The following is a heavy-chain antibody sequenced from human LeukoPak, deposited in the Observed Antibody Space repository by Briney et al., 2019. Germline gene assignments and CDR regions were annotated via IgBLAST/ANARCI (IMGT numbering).Heavy chain of an antibody. Sequence: ASVRVSCKASGYAFSSFGITWVRQAPGQGLEWMGWISAYNGNTNYAQKVQDRVTMKTDTSTNTAYMEMRSLTSYDTAVYYCARVRAVAGLVDAFDKWGQGTMVTVSS. CDR3: ARVRAVAGLVDAFDK. J-gene: IGHJ3*02. CDR1: GYAFSSFG. CDR2: ISAYNGNT. D-gene: IGHD6-19*01. V-gene: IGHV1-18*04.